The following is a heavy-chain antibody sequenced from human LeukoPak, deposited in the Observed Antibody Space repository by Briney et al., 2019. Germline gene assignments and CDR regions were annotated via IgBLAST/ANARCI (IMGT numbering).Heavy chain of an antibody. CDR3: ATCGDLWSGDYGGY. V-gene: IGHV3-15*01. Sequence: KSGGSMRLSCAAAGFTFNNAWMSWVRQAPGKGLEWVGRIKRKIDGGTTDYAAPVKGRSSISRDDSTTTVYLQMNSLKTEYTAVYYCATCGDLWSGDYGGYWGQGTLVTVSS. J-gene: IGHJ4*02. CDR1: GFTFNNAW. CDR2: IKRKIDGGTT. D-gene: IGHD3-3*01.